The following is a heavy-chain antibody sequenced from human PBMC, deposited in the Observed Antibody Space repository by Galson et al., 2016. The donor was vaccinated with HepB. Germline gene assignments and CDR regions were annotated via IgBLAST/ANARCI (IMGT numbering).Heavy chain of an antibody. CDR2: IRQDGAEK. CDR1: GFSFTSYW. Sequence: SLRLSCAASGFSFTSYWMSWVRQAPGKGLEWVANIRQDGAEKYYLDSVRGRFTISRDNAKNSLYLQVNSLRADDTAVYYCARFGCTTCYDFYYYGMDVWGQVTTVTVSS. J-gene: IGHJ6*02. D-gene: IGHD2/OR15-2a*01. V-gene: IGHV3-7*01. CDR3: ARFGCTTCYDFYYYGMDV.